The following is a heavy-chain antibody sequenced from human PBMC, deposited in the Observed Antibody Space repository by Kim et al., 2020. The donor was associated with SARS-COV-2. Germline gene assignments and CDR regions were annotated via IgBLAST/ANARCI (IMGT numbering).Heavy chain of an antibody. D-gene: IGHD3-9*01. Sequence: SVKVSCKASGGTFSSYAISWVRQAPGQGLEWMGGIIPIFGTANYAQKFQGRVTITADESTSTAYMELSSLRSEDTAVYYCAREKGYYDILTGYYGATGSYGMDVWGQGTTVTVSS. CDR2: IIPIFGTA. CDR1: GGTFSSYA. V-gene: IGHV1-69*13. J-gene: IGHJ6*02. CDR3: AREKGYYDILTGYYGATGSYGMDV.